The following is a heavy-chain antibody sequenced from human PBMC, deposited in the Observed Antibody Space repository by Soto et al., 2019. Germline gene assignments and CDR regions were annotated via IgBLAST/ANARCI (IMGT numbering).Heavy chain of an antibody. J-gene: IGHJ4*02. CDR2: ISYDGSKK. CDR1: GFTFSDHA. V-gene: IGHV3-30*18. Sequence: QVQVVESGGGVVQPGRSLRLSCAVSGFTFSDHAMHWVRQAPGKGLDWVAAISYDGSKKDYADSVKGRFTMSRDNSKNTLFLQMKSLRAEDTAVYYCAKDKYFYDSSGDTLDYWGQGTLVIVSS. D-gene: IGHD3-22*01. CDR3: AKDKYFYDSSGDTLDY.